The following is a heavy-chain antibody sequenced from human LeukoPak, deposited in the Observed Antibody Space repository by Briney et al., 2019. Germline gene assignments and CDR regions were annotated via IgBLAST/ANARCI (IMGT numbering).Heavy chain of an antibody. CDR3: ARGGLAVFDY. J-gene: IGHJ4*02. CDR2: IYYSGST. CDR1: GGSISSGGYY. Sequence: PSQTLSLTCTVSGGSISSGGYYWSWIRQHPGKGLEWIGYIYYSGSTYYNPSLKSRVTISVDTSKNRFSLKLSSVTAADTAVYYCARGGLAVFDYWGQGTLVTVSS. D-gene: IGHD6-19*01. V-gene: IGHV4-31*03.